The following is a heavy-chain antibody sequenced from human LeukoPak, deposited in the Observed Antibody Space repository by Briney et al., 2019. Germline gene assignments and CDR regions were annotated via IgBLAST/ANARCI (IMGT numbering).Heavy chain of an antibody. J-gene: IGHJ4*02. CDR2: IKDRTDGGTT. Sequence: GGALRLSCSASGFSVTNGWMSWVRQAPGEGLGWVCRIKDRTDGGTTAYAAPVKGRFTISREDSKNTVYLEMNSLKTEDTAVYLCTTATVVWGVSAYWGQGTLVTVSS. V-gene: IGHV3-15*01. D-gene: IGHD3-10*01. CDR1: GFSVTNGW. CDR3: TTATVVWGVSAY.